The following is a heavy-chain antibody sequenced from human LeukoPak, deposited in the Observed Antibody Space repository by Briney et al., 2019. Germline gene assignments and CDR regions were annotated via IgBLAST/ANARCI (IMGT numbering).Heavy chain of an antibody. CDR1: GASVGSGGHY. Sequence: SQTLSLTCTVSGASVGSGGHYWSWIRQPAGKGLEWLGRIYVTGSTNYNPSLNSRVSISIDTSNNQFFVQLTSVTAADTAVYFCARARSGPARDYFDSWGQGILVTVSS. CDR2: IYVTGST. D-gene: IGHD6-6*01. J-gene: IGHJ4*02. CDR3: ARARSGPARDYFDS. V-gene: IGHV4-61*02.